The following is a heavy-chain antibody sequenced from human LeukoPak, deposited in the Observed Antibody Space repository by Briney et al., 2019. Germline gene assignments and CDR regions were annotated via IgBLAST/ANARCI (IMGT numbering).Heavy chain of an antibody. J-gene: IGHJ4*01. CDR3: ASRVYGLGSFNY. CDR2: IYNSGTT. D-gene: IGHD3-10*01. Sequence: KPSETLSLTCTVSGASISSTSYCWDWIRQPPGKGLEWIGSIYNSGTTYYNPSLKSRVTISVDTSKNQFSLKVSSVAAADTAVYYCASRVYGLGSFNYWGQGTLVTVSS. V-gene: IGHV4-39*01. CDR1: GASISSTSYC.